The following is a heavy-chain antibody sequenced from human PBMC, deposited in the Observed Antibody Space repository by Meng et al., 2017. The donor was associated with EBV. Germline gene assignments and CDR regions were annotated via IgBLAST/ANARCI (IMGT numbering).Heavy chain of an antibody. Sequence: QVQLQESGPGMVKPSEXRSLTCTXSGGSVNNESYYWGWIRQPPGKGLEYIGYIYYTGSTNYNSTLKSRVTISLDKSKNQFSLKLTSLTAADTAIYYCARGDYTNYPRWFDPWGQGTLVTVSS. D-gene: IGHD4-11*01. V-gene: IGHV4-61*01. CDR3: ARGDYTNYPRWFDP. CDR2: IYYTGST. J-gene: IGHJ5*02. CDR1: GGSVNNESYY.